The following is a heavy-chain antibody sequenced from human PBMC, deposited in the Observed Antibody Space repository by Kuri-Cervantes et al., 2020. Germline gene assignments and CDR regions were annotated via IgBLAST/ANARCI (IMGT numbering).Heavy chain of an antibody. CDR2: IYYSGST. V-gene: IGHV4-59*01. D-gene: IGHD3-22*01. Sequence: GSLRLSCTVSGGSISSYYWSWIRQSPGKGLEWIGYIYYSGSTNYNPSLKSRVTISVDTSKNQFSLKLSSVTAADTAVYYCARDPPYDSSGYYYGAHAFDIWGQGTMVTVSS. CDR3: ARDPPYDSSGYYYGAHAFDI. J-gene: IGHJ3*02. CDR1: GGSISSYY.